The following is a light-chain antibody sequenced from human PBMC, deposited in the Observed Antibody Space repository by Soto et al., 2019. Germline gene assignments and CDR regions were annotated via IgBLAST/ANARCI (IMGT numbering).Light chain of an antibody. CDR1: SSNIGAGYD. Sequence: QSVLTQPPSVSGAPGQGVTISCAGTSSNIGAGYDVHWYQQVPGTAPKLLIYTNSNRPSWVPDRFSGSKSGTSASLAITGLQAADEADYYCQSYDSSLSALVFGGGTQLTVL. CDR3: QSYDSSLSALV. J-gene: IGLJ3*02. CDR2: TNS. V-gene: IGLV1-40*01.